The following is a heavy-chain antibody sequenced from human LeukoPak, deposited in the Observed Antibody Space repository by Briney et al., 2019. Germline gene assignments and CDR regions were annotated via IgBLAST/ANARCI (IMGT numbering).Heavy chain of an antibody. V-gene: IGHV1-58*02. CDR1: GFTFTSSA. CDR2: IVVGSGNT. CDR3: AAVLYYDSSGPPFSDY. J-gene: IGHJ4*02. D-gene: IGHD3-22*01. Sequence: SVKVSCKASGFTFTSSAMQWVRQARGQRLEWIGWIVVGSGNTNYAQKFQEGVTITRDMSTSTAYMELSSLRSEDTAVYYCAAVLYYDSSGPPFSDYWGQGTLVTVSS.